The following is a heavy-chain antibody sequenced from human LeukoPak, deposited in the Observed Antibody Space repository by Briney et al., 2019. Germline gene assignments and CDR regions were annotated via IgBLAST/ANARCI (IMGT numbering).Heavy chain of an antibody. V-gene: IGHV4-4*07. Sequence: SETLSLTCTVSGGSISSYYWSWIRQPAGKGLEWIGRIYTSGSTNYNPSLKSRVTMSVDTSKNQFSLKLSSVTAADTAVYYCAKTRYDFWSGYHPGYYYYMDVWGKGTTVTVSS. J-gene: IGHJ6*03. CDR3: AKTRYDFWSGYHPGYYYYMDV. D-gene: IGHD3-3*01. CDR2: IYTSGST. CDR1: GGSISSYY.